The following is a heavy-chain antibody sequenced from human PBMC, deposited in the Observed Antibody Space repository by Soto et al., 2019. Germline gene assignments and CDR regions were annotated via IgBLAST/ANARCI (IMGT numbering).Heavy chain of an antibody. J-gene: IGHJ6*02. Sequence: QVQLVQSGAEVKKPGSSVKVSCKTSGGTFSTSAISWVRQAPGQGLEWVGGIMPVFPTPDYAQNFQGRVTITAEDSRTTATLELTSLRADDTAVYYCASDKDRLQLGGNYSYILDVWGQGTAITVSS. CDR2: IMPVFPTP. CDR3: ASDKDRLQLGGNYSYILDV. CDR1: GGTFSTSA. V-gene: IGHV1-69*12. D-gene: IGHD1-1*01.